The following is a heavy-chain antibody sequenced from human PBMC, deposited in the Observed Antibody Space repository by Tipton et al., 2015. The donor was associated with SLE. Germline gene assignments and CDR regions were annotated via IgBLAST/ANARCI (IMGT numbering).Heavy chain of an antibody. D-gene: IGHD2-15*01. J-gene: IGHJ4*02. CDR1: GGSFSGYY. V-gene: IGHV4-34*01. CDR3: ARTAGVVVVAATSYYFDY. CDR2: INHSGST. Sequence: TLSLTCAVYGGSFSGYYWSWIRQPPGKGLEWIGEINHSGSTNYNPSLKSRVTISVDTSKNQFSLKLSSVTAADTAVYYCARTAGVVVVAATSYYFDYWGQGTLVTVSS.